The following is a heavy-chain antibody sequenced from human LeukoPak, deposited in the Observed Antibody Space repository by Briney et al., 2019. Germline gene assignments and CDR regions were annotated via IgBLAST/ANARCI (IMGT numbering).Heavy chain of an antibody. Sequence: GGSLRLSCAASGFTFSSYGMHWVRQAPGKGLEWVAFIRYDGSNKYYADSVKGRFTISRDNSKNTLYLQMNSLRAEDTAVYYCAKGGGSGQNSYIVVVPAATYYYYYYMDVWGKGTTVTVSS. V-gene: IGHV3-30*02. CDR3: AKGGGSGQNSYIVVVPAATYYYYYYMDV. D-gene: IGHD2-2*01. CDR1: GFTFSSYG. J-gene: IGHJ6*03. CDR2: IRYDGSNK.